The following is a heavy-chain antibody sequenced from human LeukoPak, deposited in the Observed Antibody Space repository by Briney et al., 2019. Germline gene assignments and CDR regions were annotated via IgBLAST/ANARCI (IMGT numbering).Heavy chain of an antibody. CDR1: GGSFSGYY. Sequence: PSETLSLXCAVYGGSFSGYYWSWSRQPPGKGLEWIGEINHSGSTNYNPSLKSRVTISVDTSKNQFSLKLSSVTAADTAVYYCARGLGLGTAHIDYWGQGTLVTVSS. V-gene: IGHV4-34*01. CDR2: INHSGST. CDR3: ARGLGLGTAHIDY. D-gene: IGHD2-21*02. J-gene: IGHJ4*02.